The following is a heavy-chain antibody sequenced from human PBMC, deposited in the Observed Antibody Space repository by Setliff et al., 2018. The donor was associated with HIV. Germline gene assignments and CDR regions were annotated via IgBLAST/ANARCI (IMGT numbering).Heavy chain of an antibody. CDR3: ARGRVFCDGDSCYHFDY. Sequence: PSETLSLTCDVSGDSIISGNFFWSWIRQSPGKGLEWIGYIYFSGSATHNPSLTSPVSISVDTSKNQFYLTLSSATAADTAVYYCARGRVFCDGDSCYHFDYWGQGILVTVSS. V-gene: IGHV4-31*11. CDR1: GDSIISGNFF. J-gene: IGHJ4*02. D-gene: IGHD2-21*02. CDR2: IYFSGSA.